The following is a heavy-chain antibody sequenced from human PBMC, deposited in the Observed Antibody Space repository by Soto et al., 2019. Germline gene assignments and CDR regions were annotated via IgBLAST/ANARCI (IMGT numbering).Heavy chain of an antibody. Sequence: QVRLKQRGAGLLKPSETLSLTCDVYGGSFSGYYWSWIRQSPGKGLEWIGQIKHSGGTNYNPLLKSRVTISVDTPRNQSPLKLSFVTAADTAVYFCARTYSSRSGTYFAWFDPWGQGTLVTVSS. J-gene: IGHJ5*02. CDR2: IKHSGGT. D-gene: IGHD3-10*01. CDR1: GGSFSGYY. CDR3: ARTYSSRSGTYFAWFDP. V-gene: IGHV4-34*01.